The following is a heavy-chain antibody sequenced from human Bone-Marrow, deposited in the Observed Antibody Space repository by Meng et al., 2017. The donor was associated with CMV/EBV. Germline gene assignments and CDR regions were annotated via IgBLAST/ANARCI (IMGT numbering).Heavy chain of an antibody. CDR1: GLSFSDYG. Sequence: GGSLRLSCTASGLSFSDYGMHWVRQAPAKGLEWVAFIRYYGINKYYGDSVEVRFTISRDNSKNTRYLLMNSLIGEDNAVYYCAKDDNYNENSRHNAYYYNGMYVWGQGTTVAVSS. CDR3: AKDDNYNENSRHNAYYYNGMYV. CDR2: IRYYGINK. J-gene: IGHJ6*02. D-gene: IGHD3-22*01. V-gene: IGHV3-30*02.